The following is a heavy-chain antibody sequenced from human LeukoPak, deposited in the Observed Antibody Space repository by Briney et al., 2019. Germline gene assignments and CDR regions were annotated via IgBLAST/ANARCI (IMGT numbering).Heavy chain of an antibody. V-gene: IGHV1-18*01. Sequence: ASVKVSRKASGYTFTTYGISWVRQAPGQGLEWMGWISPYNGNTIYAQNLQGRVTMTTDTSTSTAYMELRSLRSDDTAVYYCASGSSYGGDFDYWGQGTLVTVSS. CDR1: GYTFTTYG. CDR3: ASGSSYGGDFDY. J-gene: IGHJ4*02. D-gene: IGHD4/OR15-4a*01. CDR2: ISPYNGNT.